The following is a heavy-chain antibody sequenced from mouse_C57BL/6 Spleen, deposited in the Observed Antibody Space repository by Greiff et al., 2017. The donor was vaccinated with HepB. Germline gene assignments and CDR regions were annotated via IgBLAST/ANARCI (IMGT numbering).Heavy chain of an antibody. CDR3: ARYGYYGNYFDY. Sequence: VQLQQSGPELVKPGASVKISCKASGYSFTGYYMNWVKQSPEKSLEWIGEINPSTGGTTYNQKFKAKATLTVDKSSSTAYMQLKSLTSEDSAVYYCARYGYYGNYFDYWGQGTTLTVSS. CDR2: INPSTGGT. J-gene: IGHJ2*01. CDR1: GYSFTGYY. D-gene: IGHD2-1*01. V-gene: IGHV1-42*01.